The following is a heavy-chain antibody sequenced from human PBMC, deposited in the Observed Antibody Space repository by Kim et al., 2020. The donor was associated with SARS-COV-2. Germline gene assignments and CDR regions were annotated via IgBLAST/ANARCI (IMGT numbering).Heavy chain of an antibody. CDR3: AKEGYGSGYIDY. D-gene: IGHD3-10*01. Sequence: GGSLRLSCAASGFTFGDYDMHWVRQAPGKGLEWVSGVSWNSGDIGYADSVKGRFTISRDNAKNSLYLQMNSLRAEDTALYYCAKEGYGSGYIDYWGQGTLVTVSS. CDR1: GFTFGDYD. J-gene: IGHJ4*02. V-gene: IGHV3-9*01. CDR2: VSWNSGDI.